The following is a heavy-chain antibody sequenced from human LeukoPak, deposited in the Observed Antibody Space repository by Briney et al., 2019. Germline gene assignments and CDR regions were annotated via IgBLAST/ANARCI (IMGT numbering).Heavy chain of an antibody. V-gene: IGHV3-23*01. CDR1: GFTFSSYA. Sequence: GGSLRLSCAASGFTFSSYAMSWVRQAPGKGLEWVSAISGSGGSTYYAGSVKGRFTISRENAKNSLYLQMNSLRAGDTAVYYCAREINDFWSGSKNYGMDVWGQGTTVTVSS. CDR3: AREINDFWSGSKNYGMDV. J-gene: IGHJ6*02. D-gene: IGHD3-3*01. CDR2: ISGSGGST.